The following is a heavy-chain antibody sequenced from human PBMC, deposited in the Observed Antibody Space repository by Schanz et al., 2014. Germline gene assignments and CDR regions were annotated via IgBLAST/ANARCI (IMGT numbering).Heavy chain of an antibody. CDR3: ARNKYTSGWYYFDY. D-gene: IGHD6-19*01. CDR2: FYNPGST. J-gene: IGHJ4*02. V-gene: IGHV4-59*08. Sequence: QVQLQESGPGLVKPSETLSLTCTVSGDSVNSNYWNWIRQSPGRGLEWIGHFYNPGSTNYNPSLKSRATISIDPPANRASLKLPSVTAADTAVYFCARNKYTSGWYYFDYWGQGVLVTVSS. CDR1: GDSVNSNY.